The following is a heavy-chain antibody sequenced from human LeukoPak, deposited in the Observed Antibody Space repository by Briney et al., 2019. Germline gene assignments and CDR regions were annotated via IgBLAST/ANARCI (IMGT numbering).Heavy chain of an antibody. Sequence: PGGSLRLSCATSGFTFSSYTMTWVRPAPGQGLEYVSGIGTSSSSTTYADSVKGRFTISRDNSKNTLYLQMNSLRVEDTAVYYCAKDPNWDRGYWGQGTLVTVSS. CDR3: AKDPNWDRGY. J-gene: IGHJ4*02. CDR2: IGTSSSST. V-gene: IGHV3-23*01. D-gene: IGHD7-27*01. CDR1: GFTFSSYT.